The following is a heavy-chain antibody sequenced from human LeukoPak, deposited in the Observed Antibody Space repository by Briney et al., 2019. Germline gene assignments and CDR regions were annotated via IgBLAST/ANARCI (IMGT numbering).Heavy chain of an antibody. CDR3: ARESPGGGDIVVVPAAIPDV. D-gene: IGHD2-2*01. J-gene: IGHJ6*02. CDR2: IYSGGST. V-gene: IGHV3-53*01. CDR1: GFSVSSYY. Sequence: GGSLRLSCAASGFSVSSYYMDWVRQAPGKGLEWVSVIYSGGSTYYADSVKGRSTISRDNSKNTLFVQMNSLRAEDTAVYYCARESPGGGDIVVVPAAIPDVWGQGTTVTVSS.